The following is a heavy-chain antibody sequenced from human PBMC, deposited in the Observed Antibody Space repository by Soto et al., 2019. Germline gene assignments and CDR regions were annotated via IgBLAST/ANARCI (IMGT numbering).Heavy chain of an antibody. CDR1: GGSFSGYY. CDR2: INHSGST. CDR3: ARGQNDYVWGSYRLRWFDP. V-gene: IGHV4-34*01. D-gene: IGHD3-16*02. J-gene: IGHJ5*02. Sequence: QVQLQQWGAGLLKPSETLSLTCAVYGGSFSGYYWSWIRQPPGKGLEWIGEINHSGSTNYNPSLKSRVTISVDTSKNQFSLKLSSVTVADTAVYYCARGQNDYVWGSYRLRWFDPWGQGTLVTVSS.